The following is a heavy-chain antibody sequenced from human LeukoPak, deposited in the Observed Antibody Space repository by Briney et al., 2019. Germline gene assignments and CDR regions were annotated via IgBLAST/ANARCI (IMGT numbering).Heavy chain of an antibody. J-gene: IGHJ4*02. D-gene: IGHD2-2*01. V-gene: IGHV3-23*01. Sequence: PGGSLRLSCAASGFTFSSYGMSWVRQAPGKGLEWVSAISGSGGSTYYADSVKGRFTISRDNSKNTLYLQMNSLRAEDTAVYYCAKDYCSSTSCYYFDYWGQGTLVTVSS. CDR2: ISGSGGST. CDR3: AKDYCSSTSCYYFDY. CDR1: GFTFSSYG.